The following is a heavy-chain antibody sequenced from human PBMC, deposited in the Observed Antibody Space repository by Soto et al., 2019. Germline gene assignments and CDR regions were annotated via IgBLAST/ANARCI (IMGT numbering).Heavy chain of an antibody. V-gene: IGHV4-4*02. J-gene: IGHJ4*02. Sequence: QVLLQESGPGLVQPSETLSLSCAVSGGSISSNYFWGWVRQPPGKGLEWVGDISHSGSVNYNPSLERRGTISVVKSKNLFSLKLKVVAAAGVAVYFCARRCGWYAMDYWGQGTLVIVSS. D-gene: IGHD6-19*01. CDR1: GGSISSNYF. CDR2: ISHSGSV. CDR3: ARRCGWYAMDY.